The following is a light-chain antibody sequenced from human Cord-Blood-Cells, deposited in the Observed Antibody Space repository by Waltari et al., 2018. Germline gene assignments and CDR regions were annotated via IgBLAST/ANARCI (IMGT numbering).Light chain of an antibody. CDR3: SSYTSSSTWV. CDR1: SSDVGGYNY. CDR2: DVS. Sequence: QSALTQPASVSGSPGQSITISCTGTSSDVGGYNYVSWYQQHPGKAPKLMICDVSKRPSGVSNRFAGSKAGNTASLTISGRQAEDEADYYCSSYTSSSTWVFGGGTKLTVL. J-gene: IGLJ3*02. V-gene: IGLV2-14*01.